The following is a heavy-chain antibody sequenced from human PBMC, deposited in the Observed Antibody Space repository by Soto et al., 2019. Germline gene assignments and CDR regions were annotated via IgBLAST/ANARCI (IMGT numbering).Heavy chain of an antibody. J-gene: IGHJ4*02. CDR3: AKDTWDLIVGSGGLY. V-gene: IGHV3-23*01. CDR2: ISGSGGST. D-gene: IGHD2-21*01. CDR1: GFTFSSYA. Sequence: EVQLLESGGGLVQPGGSLRLSCAASGFTFSSYAMSWVRQAPGKGLXXXXAISGSGGSTYYADSVKGRFTISRDNSKNTLYLQMNSLRAEDTAVYYCAKDTWDLIVGSGGLYWGQGTLVTVSS.